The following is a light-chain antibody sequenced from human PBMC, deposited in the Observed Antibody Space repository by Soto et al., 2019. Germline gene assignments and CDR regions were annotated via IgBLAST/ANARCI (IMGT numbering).Light chain of an antibody. Sequence: VVTQPPSVSGAPGQRVTISCTGSSSNIGAGYDVHWYQQLLGTAPKLLIYGNSNRPSGVPDRFSGSKSGTSASLAITGLQAEDEADYYCQSYDSSLSAVFGGGTKLTVL. J-gene: IGLJ3*02. CDR2: GNS. CDR3: QSYDSSLSAV. V-gene: IGLV1-40*01. CDR1: SSNIGAGYD.